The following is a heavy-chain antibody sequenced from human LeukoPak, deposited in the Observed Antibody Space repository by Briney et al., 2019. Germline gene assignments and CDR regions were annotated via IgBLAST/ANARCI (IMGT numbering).Heavy chain of an antibody. CDR1: GYTFTSYG. CDR3: ARERRLYYDSSGYYYGAFDI. D-gene: IGHD3-22*01. J-gene: IGHJ3*02. CDR2: ISAYNGNT. V-gene: IGHV1-18*01. Sequence: ASVKVSCKASGYTFTSYGTSWVRQAPGQGLEWMGWISAYNGNTNYAQKLQGRVTMTTDTSTSTAYMELRSLRSDDTAVYYCARERRLYYDSSGYYYGAFDIWGQGTMVTVSS.